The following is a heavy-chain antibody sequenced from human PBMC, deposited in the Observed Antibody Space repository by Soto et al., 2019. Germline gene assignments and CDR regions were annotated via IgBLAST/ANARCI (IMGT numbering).Heavy chain of an antibody. CDR2: ISAYNGNT. CDR3: ARGDYGDLHYYYYGMDV. CDR1: GYTFTSYG. Sequence: QVQLVQSGAEVKKPGASVKVSCKASGYTFTSYGISWVRQAPGQGLEWMGWISAYNGNTNYAQKLQGRVTMTTDTSTRTAYMELRSLRSDDTAVYYCARGDYGDLHYYYYGMDVWGQGTTVTVSS. J-gene: IGHJ6*02. D-gene: IGHD4-17*01. V-gene: IGHV1-18*01.